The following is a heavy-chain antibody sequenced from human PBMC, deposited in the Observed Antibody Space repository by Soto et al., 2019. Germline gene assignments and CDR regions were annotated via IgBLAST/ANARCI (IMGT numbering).Heavy chain of an antibody. CDR1: GYTFTSYG. Sequence: ASVKVSCKASGYTFTSYGISWVRQAPGQGLEWMGWISAYNGNTNYAQKLQGRVTMTTDTSTSTAYMELRSLRSDDTAVYYCAREEYYYDSSGYYQNWFDPWGQGTLGTVS. CDR2: ISAYNGNT. J-gene: IGHJ5*02. D-gene: IGHD3-22*01. CDR3: AREEYYYDSSGYYQNWFDP. V-gene: IGHV1-18*04.